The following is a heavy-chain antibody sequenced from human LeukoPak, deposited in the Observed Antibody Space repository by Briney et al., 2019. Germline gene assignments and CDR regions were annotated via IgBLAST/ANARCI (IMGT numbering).Heavy chain of an antibody. D-gene: IGHD3-10*01. J-gene: IGHJ4*02. V-gene: IGHV1-8*01. Sequence: GASVKVSCKASGYTFTSYDINWVRQATGQGLEWMGWMNPNSGNTGYAQKFQGRVTMTRNTSISTAYMELSSLRSEDTAVYYCARDLVSGSGSYDRVDYWGQGTLVTVSS. CDR1: GYTFTSYD. CDR2: MNPNSGNT. CDR3: ARDLVSGSGSYDRVDY.